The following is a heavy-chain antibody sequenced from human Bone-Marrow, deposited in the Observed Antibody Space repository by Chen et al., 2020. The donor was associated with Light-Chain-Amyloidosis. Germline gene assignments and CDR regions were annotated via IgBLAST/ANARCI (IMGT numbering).Heavy chain of an antibody. Sequence: QVQLVQSGAEVKKPGASVKVSCKASGYSFTNYVIHWVRQAPGQRLEWMGWINTANGYTKYSQKYQGRFTINVDTSAGTAYMGVSSLRFEDTAVYYCARTPDATHYYYGMDVWGQGTTVTV. V-gene: IGHV1-3*04. CDR3: ARTPDATHYYYGMDV. D-gene: IGHD2-2*01. J-gene: IGHJ6*02. CDR2: INTANGYT. CDR1: GYSFTNYV.